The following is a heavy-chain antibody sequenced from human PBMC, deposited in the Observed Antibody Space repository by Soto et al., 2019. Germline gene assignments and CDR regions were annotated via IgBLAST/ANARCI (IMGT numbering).Heavy chain of an antibody. CDR2: INPNSGGT. D-gene: IGHD6-13*01. J-gene: IGHJ5*02. V-gene: IGHV1-2*04. CDR1: GYTFTGYY. CDR3: ARGLSIAAAGTSWFDP. Sequence: ASVKVSCKASGYTFTGYYMHWVRQAPGQGLEWMGWINPNSGGTNYAQKFQGWVTMTRDTSISTAYMELSRLRSDDTAVYYCARGLSIAAAGTSWFDPWGQGTLVTSPQ.